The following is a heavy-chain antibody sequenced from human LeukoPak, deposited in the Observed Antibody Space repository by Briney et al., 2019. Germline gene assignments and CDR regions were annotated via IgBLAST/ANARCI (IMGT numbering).Heavy chain of an antibody. CDR2: INHSGST. CDR3: AGYSATMVRGVIDY. D-gene: IGHD3-10*01. Sequence: SETLSLTCAVYGGSFSGYYWSWIRQPPGKGLEWLGEINHSGSTNYNPSLKSQVTISVDTSKNQFSLKLSSVTAADTAVYYCAGYSATMVRGVIDYWGQGTLVTVSS. J-gene: IGHJ4*02. CDR1: GGSFSGYY. V-gene: IGHV4-34*01.